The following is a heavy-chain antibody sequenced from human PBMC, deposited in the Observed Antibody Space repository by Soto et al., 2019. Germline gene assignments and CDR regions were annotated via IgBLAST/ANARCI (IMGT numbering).Heavy chain of an antibody. Sequence: GASVKVCCKASGYTFTSYGISWVRQAPGQGLEWMGWISAYNGNTNYAQKLQGRVTMTTDTSTSTAYMELRSLRSDDTAVYYCAAIVVPAAIDNYYYGMDVWGQGTTVTVSS. D-gene: IGHD2-2*01. CDR3: AAIVVPAAIDNYYYGMDV. CDR1: GYTFTSYG. CDR2: ISAYNGNT. J-gene: IGHJ6*02. V-gene: IGHV1-18*04.